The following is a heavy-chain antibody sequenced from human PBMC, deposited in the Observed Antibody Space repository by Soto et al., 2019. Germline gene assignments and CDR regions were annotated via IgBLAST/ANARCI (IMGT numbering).Heavy chain of an antibody. CDR2: ISGSGGST. V-gene: IGHV3-23*01. Sequence: EVQLLESGGGLVQPGGSLRLSCAASGFTFSSYAMSWVRQAPGKGLEWVSAISGSGGSTYYADSVKGRFTISRDNSKNTLYLQMNSLRAEHTAVYYCAKGLYSSGPLGFYYFDYWGQGTLVTVSS. CDR3: AKGLYSSGPLGFYYFDY. J-gene: IGHJ4*02. D-gene: IGHD6-19*01. CDR1: GFTFSSYA.